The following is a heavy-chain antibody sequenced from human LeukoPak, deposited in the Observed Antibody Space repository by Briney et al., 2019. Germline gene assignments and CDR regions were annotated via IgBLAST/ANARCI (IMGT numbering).Heavy chain of an antibody. J-gene: IGHJ4*02. CDR1: GFTFSSYW. CDR3: ARDTPYQVGATKKDY. D-gene: IGHD1-26*01. CDR2: IKQDGSEK. V-gene: IGHV3-7*01. Sequence: QPGGSLRLSCAASGFTFSSYWMSWVRQAPGKGLEWVANIKQDGSEKYYVDSVKGRFTISRDNAKNSLYLQMNSLRAEDTAVYYCARDTPYQVGATKKDYWGQGTLVTVSS.